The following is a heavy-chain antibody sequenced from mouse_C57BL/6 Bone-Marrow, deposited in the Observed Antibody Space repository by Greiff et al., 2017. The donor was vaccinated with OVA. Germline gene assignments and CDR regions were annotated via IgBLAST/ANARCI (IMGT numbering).Heavy chain of an antibody. CDR2: IHPNSGST. J-gene: IGHJ1*03. D-gene: IGHD2-5*01. Sequence: QVQLKQPGAELVKPGASVKLSCKTSGYTFTSYWMHWVKQRPGQGLGWIGMIHPNSGSTNYNEKFKSKATLTVDKSSSTAYMQLSSLTSEDSAVYYCARGGFYYSNYVGWYFDVWGTGTTVTVSS. CDR1: GYTFTSYW. V-gene: IGHV1-64*01. CDR3: ARGGFYYSNYVGWYFDV.